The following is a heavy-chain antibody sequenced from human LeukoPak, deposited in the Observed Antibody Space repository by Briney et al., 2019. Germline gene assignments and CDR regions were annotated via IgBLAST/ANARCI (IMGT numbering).Heavy chain of an antibody. CDR1: GYTFTSYA. CDR3: TRDYGDYVLAY. Sequence: GASVKVSCKASGYTFTSYAMNWVRQAPGQGLEWMGWINTNTGNPTYAQGFTGRFVFSLDTSVSAAYLQINSLKAEDTAVYYCTRDYGDYVLAYWGQGTLVTVSS. D-gene: IGHD4-17*01. J-gene: IGHJ4*02. CDR2: INTNTGNP. V-gene: IGHV7-4-1*02.